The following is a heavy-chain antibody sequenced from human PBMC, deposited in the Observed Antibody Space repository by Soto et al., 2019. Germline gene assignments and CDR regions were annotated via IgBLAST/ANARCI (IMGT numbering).Heavy chain of an antibody. V-gene: IGHV5-51*01. J-gene: IGHJ6*02. Sequence: GESLKISCETSGYRFTNYWIAWVRQMPGKGLEWIGIIYPGDWDIRYSPSFQGQVTISADRSVSTAYLQWSSLKASDTAIYYGARKPGTSNYGLDGWGQGTTVTFSS. D-gene: IGHD1-1*01. CDR2: IYPGDWDI. CDR1: GYRFTNYW. CDR3: ARKPGTSNYGLDG.